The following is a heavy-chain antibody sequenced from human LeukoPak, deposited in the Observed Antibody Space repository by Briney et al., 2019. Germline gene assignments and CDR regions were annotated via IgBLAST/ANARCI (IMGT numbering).Heavy chain of an antibody. D-gene: IGHD6-13*01. Sequence: SVKVSCKASGGTFSSCAISWVRQAPGQGLEWMGGIIPIFGTANYAQKFQGRVTITADESTSTAYMELSSLRSEDTAVYYCARDGTIAAAGAHFDYWGQGTLVTVSS. CDR3: ARDGTIAAAGAHFDY. CDR1: GGTFSSCA. V-gene: IGHV1-69*13. CDR2: IIPIFGTA. J-gene: IGHJ4*02.